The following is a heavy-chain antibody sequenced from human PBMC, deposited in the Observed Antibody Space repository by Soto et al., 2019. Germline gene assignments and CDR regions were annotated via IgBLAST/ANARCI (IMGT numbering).Heavy chain of an antibody. CDR1: GYTFSAFW. J-gene: IGHJ6*02. V-gene: IGHV5-10-1*01. CDR3: PTLSPGFWPKSPCQHCFGMEV. D-gene: IGHD3-3*01. Sequence: PGESLKISCQASGYTFSAFWITWVRQMPGKGLEWMATIDPRDSYSNYSLSFQGHVTISADKSIGSAYLHWSTLEASDTAIYYCPTLSPGFWPKSPCQHCFGMEVWGQGTTVTVAS. CDR2: IDPRDSYS.